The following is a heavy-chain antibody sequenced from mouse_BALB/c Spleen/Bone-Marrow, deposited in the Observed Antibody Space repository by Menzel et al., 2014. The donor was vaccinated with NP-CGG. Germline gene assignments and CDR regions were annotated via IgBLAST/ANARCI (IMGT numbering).Heavy chain of an antibody. D-gene: IGHD1-1*01. CDR1: GYVFSTYW. J-gene: IGHJ2*01. CDR3: ARSGYGSSYDY. CDR2: IYPGDGDT. Sequence: QVQLQQSGAELVRPGSSVKISCKASGYVFSTYWMNWVKQRPGQGLEWIGQIYPGDGDTNYNGKFKGTATLTADKSSSTAYMQLSSLTSEDSAVYFCARSGYGSSYDYWAKAPLSQSPQ. V-gene: IGHV1-80*01.